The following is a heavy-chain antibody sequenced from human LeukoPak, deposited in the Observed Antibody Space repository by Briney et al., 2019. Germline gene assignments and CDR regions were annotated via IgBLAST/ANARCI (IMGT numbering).Heavy chain of an antibody. J-gene: IGHJ3*02. Sequence: CAAXGFRFSYHDMHWVRQAPGKGLEFVSSIGAAGAHTFYADSVKGRFTISRDNFQSTMYLQMDGLRPEDSAVYYCARELGGTKMGGFDIWGQGTVVTVSS. CDR2: IGAAGAHT. D-gene: IGHD1-14*01. CDR3: ARELGGTKMGGFDI. V-gene: IGHV3-64*02. CDR1: GFRFSYHD.